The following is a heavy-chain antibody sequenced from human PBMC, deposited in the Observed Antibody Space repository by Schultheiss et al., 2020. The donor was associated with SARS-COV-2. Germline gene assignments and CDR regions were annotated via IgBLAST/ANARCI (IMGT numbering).Heavy chain of an antibody. Sequence: SETLSLTCTVSGGSISSYYWSWIRQPPGKGLEWIGEINHSGSTNYNPSLKSRVTMSVDTSKNQFSLRLSSVTAADTAVYYCARGLGFGEFFDYWGQGTLVTVSS. CDR2: INHSGST. V-gene: IGHV4-34*01. CDR3: ARGLGFGEFFDY. CDR1: GGSISSYY. J-gene: IGHJ4*02. D-gene: IGHD3-10*01.